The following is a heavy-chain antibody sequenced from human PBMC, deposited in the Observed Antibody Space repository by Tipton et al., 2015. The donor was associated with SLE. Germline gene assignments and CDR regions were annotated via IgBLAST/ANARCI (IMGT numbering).Heavy chain of an antibody. V-gene: IGHV4-59*01. CDR2: IYYTGSS. Sequence: TLSLTCTVSGGSMNDYYWSWIRQPPGKGLGWIGYIYYTGSSNHNPSLKGRVTMSVDTSKNQFSLSVNSVTAADTAVYYCARSMLTTKRVFDYWGQGTLVTVSS. CDR3: ARSMLTTKRVFDY. J-gene: IGHJ4*02. CDR1: GGSMNDYY. D-gene: IGHD3-16*01.